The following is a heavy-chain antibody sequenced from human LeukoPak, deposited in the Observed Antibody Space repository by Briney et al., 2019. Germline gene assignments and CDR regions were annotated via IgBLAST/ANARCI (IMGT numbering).Heavy chain of an antibody. J-gene: IGHJ4*02. Sequence: SETLSLTCTVSGGSISSSSYYWGWIRQPPGKGLEWIGSISYSGSTYYNPSLKSRVTISVDTSKNQFSLKLSSVTAADTAVYYCARHARLGELSRRGFDYWGQGTLVTVSS. CDR3: ARHARLGELSRRGFDY. CDR1: GGSISSSSYY. D-gene: IGHD3-16*02. V-gene: IGHV4-39*01. CDR2: ISYSGST.